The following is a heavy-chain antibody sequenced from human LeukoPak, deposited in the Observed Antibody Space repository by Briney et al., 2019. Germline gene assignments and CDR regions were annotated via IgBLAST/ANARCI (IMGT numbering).Heavy chain of an antibody. V-gene: IGHV1-46*01. J-gene: IGHJ5*02. CDR1: GYTFTSNY. D-gene: IGHD3-22*01. Sequence: ASVKVSCKAFGYTFTSNYMHWVRQAPGQGPEWMGVISPSGGSTTYAQKFQGRVTMTRDTSISTAYMELSRLRSDDTAVYYCARQRDYYDSSGYHNWFDPWGQGTLVTVSS. CDR2: ISPSGGST. CDR3: ARQRDYYDSSGYHNWFDP.